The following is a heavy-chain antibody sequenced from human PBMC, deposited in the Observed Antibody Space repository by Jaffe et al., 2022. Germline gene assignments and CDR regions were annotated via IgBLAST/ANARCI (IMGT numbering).Heavy chain of an antibody. V-gene: IGHV3-23*01. CDR2: ISGSGGST. CDR3: ARGTGFCSGGNCRGVFDI. Sequence: EVQLLESGGTLVQPGGSLRLSCAASGFTFSSFAMSWVRQAPGKGLEWVSGISGSGGSTYYADSVKGRFTISRDNSKNTLYLQMNSLRAEDTALYYCARGTGFCSGGNCRGVFDIWGQGTTVTVSS. CDR1: GFTFSSFA. D-gene: IGHD2-15*01. J-gene: IGHJ3*02.